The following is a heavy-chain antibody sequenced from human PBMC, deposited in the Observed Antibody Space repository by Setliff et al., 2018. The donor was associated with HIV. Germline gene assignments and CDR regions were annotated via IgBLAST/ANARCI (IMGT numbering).Heavy chain of an antibody. J-gene: IGHJ6*03. CDR2: LYSGGST. CDR3: ARLGRSGYNWNLYYYMDV. D-gene: IGHD1-20*01. V-gene: IGHV3-66*02. Sequence: LRLSCAASGFTVSSNYMSWVRQAPGKGLEWVSILYSGGSTYYADSVKGRFTISRDNSKNTLYLQMDSLRAEDTAVYYCARLGRSGYNWNLYYYMDVWGKGTTVTAP. CDR1: GFTVSSNY.